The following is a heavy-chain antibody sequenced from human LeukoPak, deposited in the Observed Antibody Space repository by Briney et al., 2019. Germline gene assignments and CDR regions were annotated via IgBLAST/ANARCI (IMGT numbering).Heavy chain of an antibody. CDR2: MRYDGSNK. D-gene: IGHD3-22*01. V-gene: IGHV3-30*02. Sequence: PGGSLRLSCAASVFTFSSYGMHWVRQAPGKGLECVAFMRYDGSNKYYADSVKGRFTISRDNSTNTLYLQMNSLRGEDTAVYYCAKDEGYYYDSSGLFDYWGQGTLVTVSS. CDR3: AKDEGYYYDSSGLFDY. CDR1: VFTFSSYG. J-gene: IGHJ4*02.